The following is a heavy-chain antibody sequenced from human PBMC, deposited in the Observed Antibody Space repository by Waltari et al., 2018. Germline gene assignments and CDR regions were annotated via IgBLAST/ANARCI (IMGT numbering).Heavy chain of an antibody. CDR2: ISSDSVSK. J-gene: IGHJ4*02. CDR1: GLTFGHFS. V-gene: IGHV3-30*01. Sequence: QVQLVESGGGVVQPGRSLRLSCTVSGLTFGHFSLPWVRQAPGKGLEWVAIISSDSVSKFYADSVNGRFTISRDNSKNTMYLEMNGLRPEDTAVYYCAGPWGYYSDDGHYLDYWGPGTQVIVSP. CDR3: AGPWGYYSDDGHYLDY. D-gene: IGHD3-22*01.